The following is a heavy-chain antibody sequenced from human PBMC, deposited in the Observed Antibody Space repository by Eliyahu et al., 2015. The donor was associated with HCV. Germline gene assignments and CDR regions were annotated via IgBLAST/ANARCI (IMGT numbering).Heavy chain of an antibody. J-gene: IGHJ4*02. CDR1: GGSFSGYY. Sequence: QVHLQQWGAGLLKPSETLSLTCAVYGGSFSGYYWSWIRQPPGKGLEWIGEINHSGNTNYNPSLKSRVTILVDRSKKQLSLKLNSVTAADTAVYYCARVAGGNPPYYFDYWGQGTLVTVSS. CDR2: INHSGNT. CDR3: ARVAGGNPPYYFDY. D-gene: IGHD4-23*01. V-gene: IGHV4-34*01.